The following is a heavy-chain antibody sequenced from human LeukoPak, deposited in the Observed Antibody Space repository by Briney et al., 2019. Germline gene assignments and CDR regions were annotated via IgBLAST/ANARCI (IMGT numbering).Heavy chain of an antibody. Sequence: GASVKVSCKASGYTFTSYGISWVRQAPGQGLEWMGWISAYNGNTNYAQKLQGRVTMTTDTSTSTAYMELRSLRSDDTAVYYCARGLLWFGVKNGFDYWGQGTLVTVSS. V-gene: IGHV1-18*01. D-gene: IGHD3-10*01. CDR2: ISAYNGNT. CDR1: GYTFTSYG. CDR3: ARGLLWFGVKNGFDY. J-gene: IGHJ4*02.